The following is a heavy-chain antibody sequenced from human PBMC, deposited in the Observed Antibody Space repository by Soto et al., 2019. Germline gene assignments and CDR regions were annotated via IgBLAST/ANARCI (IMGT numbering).Heavy chain of an antibody. CDR3: DCDPTYSGYDFYYYYYGMDV. D-gene: IGHD5-12*01. CDR1: GCSIRSGDYY. V-gene: IGHV4-30-4*02. Sequence: PSEALALTCVVSGCSIRSGDYYWGWIRQPPGQGLEGIGYIYYSGSTYYNPSLKSRVTISVDTSKTQFSLKLSSVTAAATAVYYCDCDPTYSGYDFYYYYYGMDVWGQGTTVTVPS. CDR2: IYYSGST. J-gene: IGHJ6*02.